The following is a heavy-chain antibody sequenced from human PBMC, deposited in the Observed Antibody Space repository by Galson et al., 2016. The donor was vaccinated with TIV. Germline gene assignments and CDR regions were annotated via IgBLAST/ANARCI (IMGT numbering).Heavy chain of an antibody. CDR1: GFTFSSYA. Sequence: SLRLSCAASGFTFSSYALNWVRQTPGKALEWVAVISYDGSNYADSVKGRFTLSRDKSKNTLYLQMNSLRAEDTAVYYCARTFNSYYFDFWGQGTLVTVSS. J-gene: IGHJ4*02. CDR2: ISYDGSN. CDR3: ARTFNSYYFDF. V-gene: IGHV3-30-3*01.